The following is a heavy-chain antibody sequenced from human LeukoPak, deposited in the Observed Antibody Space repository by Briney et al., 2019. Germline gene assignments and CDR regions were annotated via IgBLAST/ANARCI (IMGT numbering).Heavy chain of an antibody. CDR1: GFPFSSYW. D-gene: IGHD1-26*01. J-gene: IGHJ4*02. CDR2: INIDGSNT. V-gene: IGHV3-74*01. Sequence: GGSLRLSCAASGFPFSSYWMHWVRHAPGKGLVWVSRINIDGSNTNYADSAKGRFTISRDNAKNTLYLQMDSLRAEGTAVYYCARSLGGAYDYWGQGTLVTVSS. CDR3: ARSLGGAYDY.